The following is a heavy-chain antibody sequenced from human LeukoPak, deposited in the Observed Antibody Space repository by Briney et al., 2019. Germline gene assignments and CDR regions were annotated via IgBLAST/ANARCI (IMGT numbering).Heavy chain of an antibody. J-gene: IGHJ4*02. Sequence: GGSLRLSCAASGFTFSSYAMSWVRQAPGKGLDWVSSLSNTGASTYYADSVQGRFTISRDNSKNTLYPQMNSLRAEDTAIYYCAKDRGLRDITVTFPDYWGQGSLVTVSS. V-gene: IGHV3-23*01. CDR1: GFTFSSYA. D-gene: IGHD4-17*01. CDR3: AKDRGLRDITVTFPDY. CDR2: LSNTGAST.